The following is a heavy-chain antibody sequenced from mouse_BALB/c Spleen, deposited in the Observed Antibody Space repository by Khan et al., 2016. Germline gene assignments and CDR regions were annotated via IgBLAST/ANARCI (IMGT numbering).Heavy chain of an antibody. CDR1: GYSFTAYY. CDR3: AAAGEAD. V-gene: IGHV1-18*01. J-gene: IGHJ1*01. Sequence: IQLVQSDPDLLKPVAFVKISCKASGYSFTAYYMYWVKQSHGKSLEWCGRINPNTGATTFNQKFKGTALLTVDMSSTTAYMELRSLSSEDRAVYYCAAAGEADWGPVTTVTVS. D-gene: IGHD2-13*01. CDR2: INPNTGAT.